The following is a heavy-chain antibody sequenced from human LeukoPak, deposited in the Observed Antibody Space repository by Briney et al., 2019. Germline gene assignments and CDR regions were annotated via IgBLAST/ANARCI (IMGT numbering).Heavy chain of an antibody. CDR1: GYTFTSYA. D-gene: IGHD3-3*01. J-gene: IGHJ4*02. CDR2: SNAGNGNT. CDR3: AREVAYYDFWSGLFDY. Sequence: ASVKVSCKASGYTFTSYAMHWVRQAPGQRLEWMGWSNAGNGNTKYSQEFQGRVTITRDTSASTAYMELSSLRSEDMAVYYCAREVAYYDFWSGLFDYWGQGTLVTVSP. V-gene: IGHV1-3*02.